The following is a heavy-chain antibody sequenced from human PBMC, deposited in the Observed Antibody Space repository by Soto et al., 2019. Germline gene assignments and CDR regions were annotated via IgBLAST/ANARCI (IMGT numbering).Heavy chain of an antibody. J-gene: IGHJ5*02. Sequence: SETLCLTCTVSGGSISPHYGTWIRQPPGKGLEWIAYIYYSGTATYNPSLNSRVAISLDMSKNQISLTLSSVTAADTAVYYCARLGAYYQSLEPWGQGTLVTVSS. CDR2: IYYSGTA. CDR1: GGSISPHY. CDR3: ARLGAYYQSLEP. V-gene: IGHV4-59*08. D-gene: IGHD3-22*01.